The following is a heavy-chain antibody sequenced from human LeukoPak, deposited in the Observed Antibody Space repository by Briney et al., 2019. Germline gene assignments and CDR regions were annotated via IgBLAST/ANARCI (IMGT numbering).Heavy chain of an antibody. J-gene: IGHJ3*02. D-gene: IGHD3-16*01. CDR2: ISYDGSNK. CDR3: AKDGGQGAFDI. CDR1: GFTFSSYA. Sequence: PGRSLRLSCAASGFTFSSYAMHWVRQAPGKGLEWVAVISYDGSNKYYADSVKGRFTISRDNSKNTLYLQMNSLRAEDTAVYYCAKDGGQGAFDIWGQGTMVTVSS. V-gene: IGHV3-30*04.